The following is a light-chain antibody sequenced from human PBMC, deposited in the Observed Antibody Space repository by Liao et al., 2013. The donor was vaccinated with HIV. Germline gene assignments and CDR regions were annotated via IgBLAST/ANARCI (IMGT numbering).Light chain of an antibody. CDR2: QDT. CDR1: KLGDKN. J-gene: IGLJ3*02. V-gene: IGLV3-1*01. CDR3: QVWDSTSDHPGV. Sequence: SYEVTQPPSVSVSPGQTASITCSGDKLGDKNACWYQQKPGQSPVLVIYQDTKRPSGIPERFSGSNSGTTATLTISRVEAGDEAVYYCQVWDSTSDHPGVFGGGTKVTVL.